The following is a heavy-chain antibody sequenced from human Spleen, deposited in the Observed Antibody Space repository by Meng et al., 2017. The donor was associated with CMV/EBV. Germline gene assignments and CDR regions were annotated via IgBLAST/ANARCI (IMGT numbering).Heavy chain of an antibody. V-gene: IGHV4-59*01. CDR1: GGSISSYY. CDR3: ARVHNYGTPIDY. D-gene: IGHD5-18*01. CDR2: MHYSGHT. J-gene: IGHJ4*02. Sequence: SETLSLTCTVSGGSISSYYWNWIRQPPGKGLEWIGSMHYSGHTNYNPSLKSRVTISVDTSKNQFSLKMSSLTAADTAVYYCARVHNYGTPIDYWGQGALVTVSS.